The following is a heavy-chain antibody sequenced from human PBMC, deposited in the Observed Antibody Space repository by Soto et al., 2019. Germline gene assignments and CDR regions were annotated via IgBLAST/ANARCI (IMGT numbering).Heavy chain of an antibody. Sequence: ASVKVSCKGSGGTFNRYTITWVRQAPGQGLEWMGRIIPMFGIASYAQNFQGRVTITADESTSTAYMELSSLRSEDTAVYYCARGGTGVAAAADYYYGMDVWGQGTTVTVSS. CDR1: GGTFNRYT. V-gene: IGHV1-69*13. D-gene: IGHD6-13*01. CDR2: IIPMFGIA. J-gene: IGHJ6*02. CDR3: ARGGTGVAAAADYYYGMDV.